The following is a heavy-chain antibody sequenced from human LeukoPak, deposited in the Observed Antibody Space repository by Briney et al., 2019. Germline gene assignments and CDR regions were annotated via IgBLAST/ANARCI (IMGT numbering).Heavy chain of an antibody. CDR2: ISGSGGST. CDR3: ASEYVDTAMVTDY. Sequence: GGSLRLSCAASGFTFSSYAMNWVRQAPGKGLEWVSSISGSGGSTYYADSVKGRFTISRDNAKNSLYLQMNSLRAEDTAVYYCASEYVDTAMVTDYWGQGTLVTVSS. D-gene: IGHD5-18*01. J-gene: IGHJ4*02. V-gene: IGHV3-23*01. CDR1: GFTFSSYA.